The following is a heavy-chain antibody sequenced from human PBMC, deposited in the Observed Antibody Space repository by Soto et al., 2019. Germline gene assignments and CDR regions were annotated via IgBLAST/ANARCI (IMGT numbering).Heavy chain of an antibody. CDR2: IKSKTDGGTT. J-gene: IGHJ5*02. CDR3: TTKPSYYDFWSGSADPT. D-gene: IGHD3-3*01. CDR1: GFTFSNAW. V-gene: IGHV3-15*01. Sequence: GGSLRLSCAASGFTFSNAWMSWVRQAPGKGLEWVGRIKSKTDGGTTDYAAPVKGRFTISRDDSKNTLYLQMNSLKTEDTAVYYCTTKPSYYDFWSGSADPTWGQGTLVTVSS.